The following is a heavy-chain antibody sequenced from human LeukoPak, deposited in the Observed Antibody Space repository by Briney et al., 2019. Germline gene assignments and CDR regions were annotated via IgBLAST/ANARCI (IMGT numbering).Heavy chain of an antibody. CDR3: ARFVSTYYFDY. Sequence: GGSLRLSCAASGFTFSSYSMNWVRQAPGKGLEWVSSISSSSSYIYYADSVKGRFTISRDNAKNSLYLQMDSLRAEDTAAYYCARFVSTYYFDYWGQGTLVTVSS. CDR2: ISSSSSYI. CDR1: GFTFSSYS. D-gene: IGHD2-15*01. J-gene: IGHJ4*02. V-gene: IGHV3-21*01.